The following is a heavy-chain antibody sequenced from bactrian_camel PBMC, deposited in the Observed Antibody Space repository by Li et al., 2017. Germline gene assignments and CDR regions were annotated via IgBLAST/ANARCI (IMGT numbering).Heavy chain of an antibody. J-gene: IGHJ4*01. CDR1: AYTPANVR. D-gene: IGHD2*01. Sequence: HVQLVESGGGSVQAGGSLRLSCAFDAYTPANVRMAWFRQAPGKGREGVAFIDRGGATNYAWSVKDRFTISKDNANNALYLQMNSLKPEDTAMYYCAANFGPYCSGPYLARRANFLGQGTQVTV. CDR2: IDRGGAT. V-gene: IGHV3S55*01.